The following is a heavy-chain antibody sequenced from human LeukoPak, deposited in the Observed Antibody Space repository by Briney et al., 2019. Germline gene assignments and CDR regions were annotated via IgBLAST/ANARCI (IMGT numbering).Heavy chain of an antibody. J-gene: IGHJ4*02. Sequence: ASVKVSCKASGYTFIDYYMFWVRQAPGQGLEWMGWINPNNGDTNYAQRFQDRVIMSTDTSITTAYVELSSLRSDDTAVYYCAKGARAGKDTTGYSPFDSWGQGTLVTVST. CDR3: AKGARAGKDTTGYSPFDS. D-gene: IGHD3-9*01. CDR1: GYTFIDYY. CDR2: INPNNGDT. V-gene: IGHV1-2*02.